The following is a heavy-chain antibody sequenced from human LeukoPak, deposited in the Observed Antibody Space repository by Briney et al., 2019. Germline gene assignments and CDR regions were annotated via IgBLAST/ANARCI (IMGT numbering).Heavy chain of an antibody. V-gene: IGHV4-59*01. D-gene: IGHD5-12*01. Sequence: SETLSLTCTVSGGSISSYYWSWIRQPPGKGLEWIGYIYYSVSTNYNPSPKSRVTISVDTSKNQFSLKLSSVTAADTAVYYCARDRAGYSGYDVYPGEIDPWGQGTLVTVSS. CDR2: IYYSVST. CDR1: GGSISSYY. CDR3: ARDRAGYSGYDVYPGEIDP. J-gene: IGHJ5*02.